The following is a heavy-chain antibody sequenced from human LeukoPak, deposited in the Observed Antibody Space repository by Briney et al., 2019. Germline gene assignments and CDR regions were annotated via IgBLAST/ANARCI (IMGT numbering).Heavy chain of an antibody. Sequence: GGSLRLSCAASGFTFTSYSMNWVRQAPGKGLEWVSYISGSSSIIYYADSVKGRFTISRDNAKDSLYLQMNSLRAEDTAIYYCASGGGSGSYSNWLDYWGQGTLVTVSS. CDR3: ASGGGSGSYSNWLDY. J-gene: IGHJ4*02. D-gene: IGHD1-26*01. CDR2: ISGSSSII. V-gene: IGHV3-48*04. CDR1: GFTFTSYS.